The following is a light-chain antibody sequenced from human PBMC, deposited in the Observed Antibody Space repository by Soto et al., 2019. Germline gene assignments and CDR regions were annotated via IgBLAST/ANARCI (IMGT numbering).Light chain of an antibody. CDR3: CSSAGNNTYV. CDR2: EGS. Sequence: QSVLTQPASVSGSPGQSITISGTGNSSDVGSYNLVSWYQQHPGKAPKLIIYEGSKRPSGVFNRFSGSKSGNTASLTISGLQAEDEADYFCCSSAGNNTYVFGTGTKLTVL. J-gene: IGLJ1*01. V-gene: IGLV2-23*01. CDR1: SSDVGSYNL.